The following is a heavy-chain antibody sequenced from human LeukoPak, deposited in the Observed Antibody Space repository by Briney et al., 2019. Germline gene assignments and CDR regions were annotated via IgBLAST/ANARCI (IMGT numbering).Heavy chain of an antibody. J-gene: IGHJ6*03. Sequence: GGSLRLSCAASGFTFSSYWMSWVRQAPGKGLEWVANIKQDGSEKYYVDSVKGRFTISRGNAKNSLYLQMNSLRAEDTAVYHCARGFGELNSYYYMDVWGKGTTVTVSS. V-gene: IGHV3-7*01. CDR1: GFTFSSYW. CDR2: IKQDGSEK. D-gene: IGHD3-10*01. CDR3: ARGFGELNSYYYMDV.